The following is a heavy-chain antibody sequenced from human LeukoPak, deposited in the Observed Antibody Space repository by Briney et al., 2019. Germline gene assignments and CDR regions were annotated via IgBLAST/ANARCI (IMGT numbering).Heavy chain of an antibody. V-gene: IGHV4-31*03. D-gene: IGHD7-27*01. J-gene: IGHJ4*02. Sequence: SETLSLTCTVSGGPISSGGYYWSWIRQHPGKGLEWIGYIYYSGSTYYNPSLKSRVTISVDTSKNQFSLKLSSVTAADTAVYYCAVGKSYYFDYWGQGTLVTVFS. CDR3: AVGKSYYFDY. CDR1: GGPISSGGYY. CDR2: IYYSGST.